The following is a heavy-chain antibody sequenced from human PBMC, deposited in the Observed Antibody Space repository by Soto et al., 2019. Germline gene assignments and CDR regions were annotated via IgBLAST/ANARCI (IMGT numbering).Heavy chain of an antibody. D-gene: IGHD3-10*01. V-gene: IGHV5-51*01. Sequence: PGESLKISCKGSGYSFTSYWIAWVRQMPGKGLEWMGIIYPGDSDTKYSPSFEGQVTISADKSINTAYLQWSSLKAADTAMYYCARSNILVRGVPFDSWGQGTLVTVSS. CDR2: IYPGDSDT. CDR3: ARSNILVRGVPFDS. J-gene: IGHJ4*02. CDR1: GYSFTSYW.